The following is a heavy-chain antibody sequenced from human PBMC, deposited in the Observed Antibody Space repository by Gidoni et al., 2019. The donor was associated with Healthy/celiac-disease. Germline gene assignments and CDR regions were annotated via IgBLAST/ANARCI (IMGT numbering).Heavy chain of an antibody. CDR3: AKDMGWLLYRSGMRGFDY. D-gene: IGHD3-3*01. CDR1: GFTFDDYA. V-gene: IGHV3-9*01. J-gene: IGHJ4*02. CDR2: ISWNSGSI. Sequence: EVQLVESGGGLVQPGRSLRLSCAASGFTFDDYAMHWVRQAPGKGLEWVSGISWNSGSIGYADSVKGRFTISRDNAKNSLYLQMNSLRAEDTALYYCAKDMGWLLYRSGMRGFDYWGQGTLVTVSS.